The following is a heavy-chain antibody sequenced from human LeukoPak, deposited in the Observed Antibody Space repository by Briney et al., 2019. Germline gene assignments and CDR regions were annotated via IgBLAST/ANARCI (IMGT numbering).Heavy chain of an antibody. CDR1: GGTFSSYA. V-gene: IGHV1-69*04. J-gene: IGHJ6*02. D-gene: IGHD6-13*01. CDR3: ARGVGIAAAQDYYGMDV. CDR2: SIPILGIA. Sequence: ASVKVSCKASGGTFSSYAISWVRQAPGQGIEWMGRSIPILGIANYAQKLQGRVTMTTDTSTSTAYMELRSLRSDDTAVYYCARGVGIAAAQDYYGMDVWGQGTTVTVSS.